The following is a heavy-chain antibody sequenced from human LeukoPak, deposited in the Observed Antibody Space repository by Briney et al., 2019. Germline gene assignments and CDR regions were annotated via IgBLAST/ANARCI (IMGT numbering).Heavy chain of an antibody. V-gene: IGHV3-48*02. Sequence: GSLRLSCGASGFTFSGYSMNWVRQAPGKGLEWVSYISSTSSIISYADSVKGRFTISRDNAKNSLYLQMNSLRDEDTAVYYCVRESSYGFNIWGQGTMVTVSS. CDR1: GFTFSGYS. J-gene: IGHJ3*02. CDR2: ISSTSSII. CDR3: VRESSYGFNI.